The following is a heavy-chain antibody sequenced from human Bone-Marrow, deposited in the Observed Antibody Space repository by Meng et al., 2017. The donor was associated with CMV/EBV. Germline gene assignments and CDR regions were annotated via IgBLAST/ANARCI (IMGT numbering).Heavy chain of an antibody. V-gene: IGHV3-9*01. CDR2: ISWNSGSI. J-gene: IGHJ4*02. Sequence: SLKISCAASGFTLSRYWMHWVRQVPGKGLEWVSGISWNSGSIGYADSVKGRFTISRDNAKNSLYLQMNSLKAEDTALYYCAKSGSRSLFSLSLNWGQGTLVTVSS. D-gene: IGHD3-22*01. CDR1: GFTLSRYW. CDR3: AKSGSRSLFSLSLN.